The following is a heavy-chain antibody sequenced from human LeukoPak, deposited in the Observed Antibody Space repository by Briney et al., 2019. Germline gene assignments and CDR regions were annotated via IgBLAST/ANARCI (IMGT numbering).Heavy chain of an antibody. D-gene: IGHD1-1*01. CDR1: GFTFSSYA. CDR3: AKPYPTLTTSAVLDN. CDR2: ISYDKSHK. Sequence: GGSLRLSCAASGFTFSSYAMHWVRQAPGKGLEWVAVISYDKSHKYYADSVKGRFTISRDNSKNTLYLQMNTLRTDDAAIYYCAKPYPTLTTSAVLDNWGQGTLVTVSS. V-gene: IGHV3-30*04. J-gene: IGHJ4*02.